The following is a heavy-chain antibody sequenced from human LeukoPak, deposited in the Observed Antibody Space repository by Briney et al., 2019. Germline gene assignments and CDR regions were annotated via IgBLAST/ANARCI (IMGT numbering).Heavy chain of an antibody. V-gene: IGHV3-66*01. D-gene: IGHD6-19*01. Sequence: PGGSLRLSCAASGFTVRSNYMSWVRQAPGKGLEWVSVIYSGGSTSYGESVRGRFTISRDNSKNTVYLQMNSLRAEDTAVYYCARDSSGWYYFDYWGQGTLVTVSS. CDR2: IYSGGST. CDR3: ARDSSGWYYFDY. J-gene: IGHJ4*02. CDR1: GFTVRSNY.